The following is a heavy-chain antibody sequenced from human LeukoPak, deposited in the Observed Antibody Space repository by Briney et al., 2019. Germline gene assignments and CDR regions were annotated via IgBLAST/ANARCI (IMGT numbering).Heavy chain of an antibody. V-gene: IGHV3-20*01. CDR3: ARVGGYSGYDSTYYFDY. D-gene: IGHD5-12*01. Sequence: PGGSLTLSCAASGFTFDDYGMGWVRPAPGKGREWGTGINWDGGSTGYASCVKVRFPNSSANAKNSLYLQMYSLRAEVSTSCRCARVGGYSGYDSTYYFDYWGQGTLVTVSS. J-gene: IGHJ4*02. CDR2: INWDGGST. CDR1: GFTFDDYG.